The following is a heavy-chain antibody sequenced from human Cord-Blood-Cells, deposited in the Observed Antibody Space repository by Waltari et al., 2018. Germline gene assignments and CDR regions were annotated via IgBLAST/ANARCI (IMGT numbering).Heavy chain of an antibody. D-gene: IGHD5-12*01. Sequence: QVQLVQSGAEVKKPGSSVKVSCKASGGTFSSYAISWVRQAPGQGLEWMRGVIPIFGTANYAQKCQGRVTITADESTSTAYMELSSLGSEYTAVYYCARDRSIDIVATNWFDPWGQGTLVTVSS. V-gene: IGHV1-69*01. CDR3: ARDRSIDIVATNWFDP. CDR2: VIPIFGTA. J-gene: IGHJ5*02. CDR1: GGTFSSYA.